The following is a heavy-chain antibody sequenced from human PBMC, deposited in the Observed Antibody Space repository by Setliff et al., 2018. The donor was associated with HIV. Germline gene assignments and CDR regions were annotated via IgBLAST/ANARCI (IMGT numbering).Heavy chain of an antibody. CDR3: ARAGAVAGPSGY. CDR2: IYHSGST. V-gene: IGHV4-38-2*02. D-gene: IGHD6-19*01. CDR1: GYSISSGYY. Sequence: ASETLSLTCTVSGYSISSGYYWGWIRQPPGKGLEWIGSIYHSGSTYYNPSLKSRVTFSVDTSKNQFSLKLSSVTAADTAGYYCARAGAVAGPSGYWGQGTLVTVSS. J-gene: IGHJ4*02.